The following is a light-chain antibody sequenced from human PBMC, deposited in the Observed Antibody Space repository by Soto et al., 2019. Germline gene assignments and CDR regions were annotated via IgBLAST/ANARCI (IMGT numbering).Light chain of an antibody. J-gene: IGKJ3*01. V-gene: IGKV3-15*01. CDR3: QQYNNWPPG. CDR2: AAS. Sequence: EIVMTQSPATLSVSPGDTATLSCRASQSVTSNLAWYQERPGQTPRLLIYAASTRATGIPARFSGSGSGTEFTLTIINLQSEDFAVYSCQQYNNWPPGFGPGTKVEIK. CDR1: QSVTSN.